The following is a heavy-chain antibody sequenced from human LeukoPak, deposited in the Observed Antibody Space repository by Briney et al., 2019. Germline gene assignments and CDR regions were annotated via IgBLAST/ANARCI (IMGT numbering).Heavy chain of an antibody. D-gene: IGHD3-3*01. J-gene: IGHJ4*02. V-gene: IGHV4-59*01. Sequence: PSETLSLTCTVSGGSISSYYWSWLRQPPGKGLEWIGYIYYSGSTNYNPSLKSRVTISVDTSKNQFSLKLSSVTAADTAVYYCARATIYDFWSGYYVLSYFDYWGQGTLVTVSS. CDR3: ARATIYDFWSGYYVLSYFDY. CDR1: GGSISSYY. CDR2: IYYSGST.